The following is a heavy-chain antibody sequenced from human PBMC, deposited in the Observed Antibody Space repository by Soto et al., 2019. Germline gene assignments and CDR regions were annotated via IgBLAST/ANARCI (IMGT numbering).Heavy chain of an antibody. CDR1: GFTFSNAW. D-gene: IGHD3-16*01. CDR2: IKSKTDGGTT. V-gene: IGHV3-15*01. J-gene: IGHJ6*03. Sequence: EVQLVESGGGLVKPGGSLRLSCAASGFTFSNAWMSWVRQAPGKGLEWVGRIKSKTDGGTTDYAAPVKGRVTISRDESKNTLYLQMNSLKTEDTAVYYCTALGGYYYDYMDVWGKGTTVTVSS. CDR3: TALGGYYYDYMDV.